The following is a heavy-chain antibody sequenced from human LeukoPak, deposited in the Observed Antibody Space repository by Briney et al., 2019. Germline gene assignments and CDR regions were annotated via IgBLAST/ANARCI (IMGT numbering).Heavy chain of an antibody. CDR1: GYTFTSYG. D-gene: IGHD1-26*01. Sequence: ASVKVSCQASGYTFTSYGISWVRQAPGQGLDWMGWISAYNGNTNYAQKFQGRVTMTTDTSTTTAYMDLRSLRSDDTALYYCARDSGSYQQDYWGQGTLVTVSS. J-gene: IGHJ4*02. V-gene: IGHV1-18*01. CDR2: ISAYNGNT. CDR3: ARDSGSYQQDY.